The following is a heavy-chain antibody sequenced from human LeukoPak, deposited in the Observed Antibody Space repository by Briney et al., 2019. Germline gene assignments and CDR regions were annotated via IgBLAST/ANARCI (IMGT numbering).Heavy chain of an antibody. Sequence: GGSLKLSCAASGFTFSGSDIHWVRQASGRGLEWVGRTRTKLRNYATAYAASVKGRFTISRDDSGDTAYLQMNSLKTEDTAVYYCTTYISGHYWGQGTLVTVSS. CDR3: TTYISGHY. CDR1: GFTFSGSD. J-gene: IGHJ4*02. V-gene: IGHV3-73*01. D-gene: IGHD1-20*01. CDR2: TRTKLRNYAT.